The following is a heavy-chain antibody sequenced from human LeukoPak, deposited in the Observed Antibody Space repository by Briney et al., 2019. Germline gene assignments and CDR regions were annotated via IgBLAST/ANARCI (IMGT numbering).Heavy chain of an antibody. J-gene: IGHJ4*02. D-gene: IGHD6-13*01. CDR3: AKDGGIAAAGLDY. V-gene: IGHV3-74*01. Sequence: QTGGSLRLSCAASGFTFSNYWMHWVRQAPGKGQVWVSRINSDGINTSYADSVKGRFTISRDNAKNTLNLQMNSLRAEDTAVYYCAKDGGIAAAGLDYWGQGTLVTVSS. CDR1: GFTFSNYW. CDR2: INSDGINT.